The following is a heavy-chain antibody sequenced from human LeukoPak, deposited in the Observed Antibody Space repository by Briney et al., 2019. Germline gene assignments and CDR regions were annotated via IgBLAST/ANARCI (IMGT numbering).Heavy chain of an antibody. J-gene: IGHJ4*02. CDR1: GFSFSYYG. CDR3: AKDLHSSGWFYFEY. D-gene: IGHD6-19*01. Sequence: PGGSLRLSCAASGFSFSYYGMHWVCQAPGKGLEWVAVIWNDGNTKYYADSVKGRFTISRDNSKNTLYLQMNSLRAEDTATYYCAKDLHSSGWFYFEYWGQGTLVTVSS. V-gene: IGHV3-33*06. CDR2: IWNDGNTK.